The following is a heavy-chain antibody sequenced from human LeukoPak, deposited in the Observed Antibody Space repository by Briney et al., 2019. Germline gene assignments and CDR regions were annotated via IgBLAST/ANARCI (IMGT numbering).Heavy chain of an antibody. V-gene: IGHV3-23*01. Sequence: GGSLSLSCAASGFTFSTYAMSWVRQAPGKGLEWVSGISGSGGTTDYADSVKGRFTISKDNSKNTLYLQMNSLRAEDTAVYYCARDGLANAGYLGLGSLVTVSS. CDR3: ARDGLANAGY. J-gene: IGHJ4*02. D-gene: IGHD6-19*01. CDR2: ISGSGGTT. CDR1: GFTFSTYA.